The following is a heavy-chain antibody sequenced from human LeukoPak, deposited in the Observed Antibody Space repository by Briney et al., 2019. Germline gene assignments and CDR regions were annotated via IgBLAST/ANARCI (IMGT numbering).Heavy chain of an antibody. Sequence: GGSLRLSCAASGFTFSSYWMHWVRQAPGKGLVWVSRINSDGSSTSYADSVKGRFTISRDNAKNTLYLQMNSLRAEDTAVYYCARESYITIFGVVVGDWFDPWGQGTLVTVSS. V-gene: IGHV3-74*01. CDR1: GFTFSSYW. J-gene: IGHJ5*02. D-gene: IGHD3-3*01. CDR3: ARESYITIFGVVVGDWFDP. CDR2: INSDGSST.